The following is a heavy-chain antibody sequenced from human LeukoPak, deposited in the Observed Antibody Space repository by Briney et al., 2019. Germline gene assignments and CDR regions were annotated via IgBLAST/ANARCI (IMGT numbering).Heavy chain of an antibody. Sequence: SETLSLTCTVSGGSISSGDYYWSWIRQPPGKGLEWIGYIYYSGSTYYNPSLKSRVTISVDTSKNQFSLKLSSVTAADTAVYYCARAFDYGDSVFYFDYWGQGTLVTVSS. D-gene: IGHD4-17*01. CDR2: IYYSGST. CDR1: GGSISSGDYY. CDR3: ARAFDYGDSVFYFDY. V-gene: IGHV4-30-4*01. J-gene: IGHJ4*02.